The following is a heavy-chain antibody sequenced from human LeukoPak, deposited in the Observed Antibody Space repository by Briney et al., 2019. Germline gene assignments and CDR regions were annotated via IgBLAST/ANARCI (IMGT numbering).Heavy chain of an antibody. CDR1: GFTFSNYG. D-gene: IGHD1-20*01. CDR3: AKDYNWNDAHYFDY. V-gene: IGHV3-30*18. CDR2: ISYDGSNK. Sequence: PGGSLRLSCAASGFTFSNYGMHWVRQAPGKGLEWVAVISYDGSNKYYADSVKGRFTISRDNSKNTLYLQMNSLRAEDTAVYYCAKDYNWNDAHYFDYWGQGTLVTVSS. J-gene: IGHJ4*02.